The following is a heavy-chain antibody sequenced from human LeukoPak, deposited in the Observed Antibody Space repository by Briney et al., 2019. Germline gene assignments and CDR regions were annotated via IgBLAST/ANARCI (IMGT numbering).Heavy chain of an antibody. CDR2: INHSGGT. D-gene: IGHD3-3*01. CDR3: ARALYDFWSGYYPVIAHYFDY. CDR1: GGSFSGYY. J-gene: IGHJ4*02. Sequence: ASETLSLTCAVYGGSFSGYYWSWIRQPPGKGLEWIGEINHSGGTNYNPSLKSRVTISVDTSKNQFSLKLSSVTAADTAVYYCARALYDFWSGYYPVIAHYFDYWGQGTLVTVSS. V-gene: IGHV4-34*01.